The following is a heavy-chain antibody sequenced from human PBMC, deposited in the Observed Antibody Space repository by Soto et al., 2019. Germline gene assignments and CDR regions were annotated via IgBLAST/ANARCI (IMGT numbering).Heavy chain of an antibody. J-gene: IGHJ5*02. CDR3: AIDAPVYGGYDRAFDP. CDR1: GCTFTSYV. CDR2: ISAYNGNT. D-gene: IGHD5-12*01. V-gene: IGHV1-18*01. Sequence: ASVKASCKASGCTFTSYVISWVRQAPGQGLEWMGWISAYNGNTNYAQKLQGRVTMTTDTSTSTAYMELRSLRSDDTAVFYCAIDAPVYGGYDRAFDPWGERTLVTVCS.